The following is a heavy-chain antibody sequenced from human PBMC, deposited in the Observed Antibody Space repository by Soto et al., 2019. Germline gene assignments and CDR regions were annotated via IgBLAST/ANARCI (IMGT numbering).Heavy chain of an antibody. CDR3: ARALTGYGMDV. CDR2: ITTYNGNT. CDR1: RYIFTNYG. Sequence: QVQLVQSGVEVREPGASVKVSCKAVRYIFTNYGVSWVRQAPGQGLEWMGWITTYNGNTEYAQKVQGRXTXTXXASTSTAYMELGSLRSDDTAIYYCARALTGYGMDVWGQGTTVTVSS. J-gene: IGHJ6*02. V-gene: IGHV1-18*01.